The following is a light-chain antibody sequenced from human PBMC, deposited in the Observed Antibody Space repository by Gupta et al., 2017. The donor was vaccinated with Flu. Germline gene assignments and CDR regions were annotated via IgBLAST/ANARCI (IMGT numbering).Light chain of an antibody. V-gene: IGLV6-57*03. Sequence: FMLTQPHSVSESPGKTVTIFCTRSSGSIASNYVQWYQQRPGSAPTTVIYEDNQRPSGVPDRFSGSNDSSSNSASLTISGLKTEDEADYYCQSYDSSNPWVFGGGTKLTVL. CDR3: QSYDSSNPWV. CDR2: EDN. J-gene: IGLJ3*02. CDR1: SGSIASNY.